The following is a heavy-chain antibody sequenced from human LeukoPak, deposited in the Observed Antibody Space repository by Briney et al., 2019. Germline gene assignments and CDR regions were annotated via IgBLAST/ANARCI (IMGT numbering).Heavy chain of an antibody. Sequence: GGSLRLSCTASGFTFGDYAMSWLRQAPGKGLEWVGFIRSKAYGGTTEYAASVKGRFTISRDDSKSIAYLQMNSLKTEDTAVYYCTREEWELPDYWGQGTLVTVSS. J-gene: IGHJ4*02. CDR3: TREEWELPDY. CDR1: GFTFGDYA. CDR2: IRSKAYGGTT. D-gene: IGHD1-26*01. V-gene: IGHV3-49*03.